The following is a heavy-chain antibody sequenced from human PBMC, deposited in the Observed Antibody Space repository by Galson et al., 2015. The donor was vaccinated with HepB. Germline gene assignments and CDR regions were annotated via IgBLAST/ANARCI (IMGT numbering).Heavy chain of an antibody. CDR3: AIPYCSSTSCYSNYYYYYYMDV. Sequence: SVKVSCKASGGTFSSYAISWVRQAPGQGLEWMGGIIPIFGTANYAQKFQGRVTITADESTSTAYMELSSLRSEDTAVYYCAIPYCSSTSCYSNYYYYYYMDVWGKGTTVTVSS. CDR2: IIPIFGTA. CDR1: GGTFSSYA. V-gene: IGHV1-69*13. J-gene: IGHJ6*03. D-gene: IGHD2-2*02.